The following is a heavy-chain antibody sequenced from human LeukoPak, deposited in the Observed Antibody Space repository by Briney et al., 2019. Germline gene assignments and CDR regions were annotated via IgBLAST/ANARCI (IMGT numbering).Heavy chain of an antibody. Sequence: PSETLSLTCTVSGGSISSYYWSWVRQPAGKGLEWIGRIYTTGTTNYNPSLKSRVTISVDKSKNQFSLKVSSVTAADTAVYYCARVAVAGVVLNYFDFRGQGTLVTVSS. V-gene: IGHV4-4*07. J-gene: IGHJ4*02. CDR1: GGSISSYY. CDR2: IYTTGTT. D-gene: IGHD6-19*01. CDR3: ARVAVAGVVLNYFDF.